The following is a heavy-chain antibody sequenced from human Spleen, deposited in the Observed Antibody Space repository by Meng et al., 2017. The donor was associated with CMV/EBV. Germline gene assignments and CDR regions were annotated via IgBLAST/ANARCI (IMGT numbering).Heavy chain of an antibody. CDR2: IYHSGST. Sequence: LSLTCAVSGGSISSSNWWSWVRQPPGKGLEWIGEIYHSGSTHYNTSLKSRVTISVDKSKNHFFLNLTSVTAADTAIYYCARGRGMRNWGQGALVTVSS. CDR1: GGSISSSNW. V-gene: IGHV4-4*02. J-gene: IGHJ4*02. CDR3: ARGRGMRN.